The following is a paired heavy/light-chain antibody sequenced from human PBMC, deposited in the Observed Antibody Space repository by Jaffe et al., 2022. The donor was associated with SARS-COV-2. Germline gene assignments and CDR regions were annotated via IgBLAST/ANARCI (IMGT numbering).Light chain of an antibody. CDR3: MQATQLPYT. Sequence: DIVMTQTPLSSPVTLGQPASISCRSTQSLVHSDGNTYLGWLHQRPGQPPRLLIYKISNRFSGVPDRFSGSGAGTDFTLKISRVEAEDVGVYYCMQATQLPYTFGQGTKLEIK. V-gene: IGKV2-24*01. J-gene: IGKJ2*01. CDR2: KIS. CDR1: QSLVHSDGNTY.
Heavy chain of an antibody. D-gene: IGHD6-19*01. V-gene: IGHV3-74*01. CDR3: ARGAGISGWVYAFEF. CDR1: GFTFSSYW. CDR2: ISTDGSNT. Sequence: EVQLVESGGDLVQPGGSLRLSCAASGFTFSSYWMHWVRQAPGKGPVWVSRISTDGSNTVYADSVKGRFTVSRDNAKNTIYLQMNSLRAEDTAVYYCARGAGISGWVYAFEFWGQGTMVTVSS. J-gene: IGHJ3*01.